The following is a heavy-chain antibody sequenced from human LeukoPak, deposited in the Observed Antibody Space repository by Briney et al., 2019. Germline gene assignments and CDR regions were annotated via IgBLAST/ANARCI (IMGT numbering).Heavy chain of an antibody. J-gene: IGHJ4*02. CDR3: AKDRRVRGEFDY. CDR2: IKEDGSAK. D-gene: IGHD3-10*01. Sequence: HPGGSLRLSCAASGFTFSNYWMSWVRQAPGKGLEWVANIKEDGSAKYYVDSVKGRFTISRDNAKNSVYLQMNSLRAEDTAVYYCAKDRRVRGEFDYWGQGTLVTVSS. CDR1: GFTFSNYW. V-gene: IGHV3-7*03.